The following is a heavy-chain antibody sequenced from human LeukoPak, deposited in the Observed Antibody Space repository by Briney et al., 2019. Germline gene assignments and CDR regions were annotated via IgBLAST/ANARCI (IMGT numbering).Heavy chain of an antibody. J-gene: IGHJ4*02. V-gene: IGHV3-30*18. CDR2: ISYEGGTK. Sequence: PGRSLRLSCAASGXTFSSYGMHWVRQAPGKGLEWVAVISYEGGTKYYADSVTGRFTISRDNSKNTLYLQMNSLRSEDTAVYYCVKEEVPRVCDWYDYWGQGTLVTVSS. CDR3: VKEEVPRVCDWYDY. D-gene: IGHD6-19*01. CDR1: GXTFSSYG.